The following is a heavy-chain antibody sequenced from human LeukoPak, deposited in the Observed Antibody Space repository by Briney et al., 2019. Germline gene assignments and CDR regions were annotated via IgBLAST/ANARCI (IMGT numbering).Heavy chain of an antibody. Sequence: GGSLRLSCAASGFTFSHYEMYWVRQAPGKGLEWVSYISPTGSTMYYADSVKGRFTISRDNAKNSLYLQMNSLRADDTAVYYCATLTVASPFDYWGRGALVTVSS. J-gene: IGHJ4*02. D-gene: IGHD5-12*01. CDR3: ATLTVASPFDY. V-gene: IGHV3-48*03. CDR2: ISPTGSTM. CDR1: GFTFSHYE.